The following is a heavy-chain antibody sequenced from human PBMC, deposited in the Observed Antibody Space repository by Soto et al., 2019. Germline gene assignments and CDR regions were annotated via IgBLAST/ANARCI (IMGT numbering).Heavy chain of an antibody. V-gene: IGHV3-21*01. CDR2: ISSSSSYI. Sequence: EVQLVESGGGLVKPGGSLRLSCAASGFTFSSYSMNWFRQAPGKGLEWVSSISSSSSYIYYADSVKGRFTISRDNAKNSLYLQMNSLRAEDTAVYYCATEKHYFDTGGYYYWGQGTLVTVSS. CDR3: ATEKHYFDTGGYYY. CDR1: GFTFSSYS. J-gene: IGHJ4*02. D-gene: IGHD3-22*01.